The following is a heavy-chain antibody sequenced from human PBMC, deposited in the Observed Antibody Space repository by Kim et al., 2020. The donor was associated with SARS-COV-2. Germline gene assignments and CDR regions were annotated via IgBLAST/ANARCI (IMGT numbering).Heavy chain of an antibody. CDR3: ARDLLVGATSYGMDV. CDR1: GFTFSSYG. Sequence: GGSLRLSCAASGFTFSSYGMHWVRQAPGKGLEWVAVIWYDGSNKYYADSVKGRFTISRDNSNNTQYLQMNSLRAEDTAVYYCARDLLVGATSYGMDVWGQGPTVTVSS. D-gene: IGHD1-26*01. V-gene: IGHV3-33*01. CDR2: IWYDGSNK. J-gene: IGHJ6*02.